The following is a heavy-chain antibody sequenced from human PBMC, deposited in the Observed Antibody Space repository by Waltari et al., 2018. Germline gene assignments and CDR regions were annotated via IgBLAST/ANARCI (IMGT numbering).Heavy chain of an antibody. CDR2: IKHSGST. D-gene: IGHD5-12*01. CDR3: ASAVIGYSGYGD. J-gene: IGHJ4*02. CDR1: GGSFSGYY. V-gene: IGHV4-34*01. Sequence: QVQLQQWGAGLLKPSETLSLTCAVYGGSFSGYYWSWIRQPPGTGLEWLGEIKHSGSTNYNPSLKSRVTILIDTSKNQFSLKLGSGSAADTAVYYCASAVIGYSGYGDWGQGTLVTVSS.